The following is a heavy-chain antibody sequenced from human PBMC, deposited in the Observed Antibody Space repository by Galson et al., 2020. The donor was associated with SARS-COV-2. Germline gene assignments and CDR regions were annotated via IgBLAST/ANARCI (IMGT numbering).Heavy chain of an antibody. CDR3: ARSPSVRGVMGYYYYMDV. V-gene: IGHV4-34*01. CDR1: GGSFSDYY. J-gene: IGHJ6*03. CDR2: INHSGNT. D-gene: IGHD3-10*01. Sequence: SETLSLTCAVYGGSFSDYYWSWIRQPPGKGLEWIGEINHSGNTNYNPSLKSRVTMSVDTSKNQFSLKLSSVTAADSAVYYCARSPSVRGVMGYYYYMDVWGKGTTVTISS.